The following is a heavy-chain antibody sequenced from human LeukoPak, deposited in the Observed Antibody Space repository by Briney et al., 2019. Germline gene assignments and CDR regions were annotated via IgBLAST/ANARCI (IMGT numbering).Heavy chain of an antibody. J-gene: IGHJ4*02. CDR1: GFTFSDYY. CDR3: ARDDCSSTSCYYGY. Sequence: GGSLRLSCAASGFTFSDYYMSWIRQAPGKGLEWVSYISSSGSTIYYADSVKGRFTISRDNAKNSLYLQMNSLRAEDTAVCYCARDDCSSTSCYYGYWGQGTLVTVSS. V-gene: IGHV3-11*01. CDR2: ISSSGSTI. D-gene: IGHD2-2*01.